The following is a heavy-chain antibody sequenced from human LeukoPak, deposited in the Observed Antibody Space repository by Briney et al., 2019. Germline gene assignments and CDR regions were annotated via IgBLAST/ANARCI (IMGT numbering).Heavy chain of an antibody. Sequence: PGGSLRISCAASGFMFDDYAMHWVRQVPGRGLEWVSLISGDGVSSFYADSVRGRFTISRDNNNNSLSLQMYSLTTEDTAFCYCAREQFSHTSNYFDNWGQGILVTVSS. CDR3: AREQFSHTSNYFDN. V-gene: IGHV3-43*02. CDR2: ISGDGVSS. D-gene: IGHD5-24*01. CDR1: GFMFDDYA. J-gene: IGHJ4*02.